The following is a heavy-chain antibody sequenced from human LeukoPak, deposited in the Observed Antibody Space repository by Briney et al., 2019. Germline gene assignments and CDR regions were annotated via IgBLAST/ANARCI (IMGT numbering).Heavy chain of an antibody. CDR3: ARGDDYKSTLFDY. CDR1: GGSISGFY. Sequence: SETLSLTCTVSGGSISGFYWSWIRQPPGKELQWIGSIFYSGSTNYNPSLKSRVTISVDTSKNQFSLKLSSATATDTAMYYCARGDDYKSTLFDYWGQGTLVTVSS. V-gene: IGHV4-59*01. D-gene: IGHD5-12*01. CDR2: IFYSGST. J-gene: IGHJ4*02.